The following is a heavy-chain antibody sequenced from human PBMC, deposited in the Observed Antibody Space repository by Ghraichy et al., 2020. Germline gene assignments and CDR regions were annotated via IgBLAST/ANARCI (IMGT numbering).Heavy chain of an antibody. CDR2: INHSGST. Sequence: SETLSLTCAVYGGSFSGYYWSWIRQPPGKGLEWIGEINHSGSTNYNPSLKSRVTISVDTSKNQFSLKLSSVTAADTAVYYCARCRTTYYYDSSGYEEEYNWFDPWGQGTLVTVSS. CDR1: GGSFSGYY. CDR3: ARCRTTYYYDSSGYEEEYNWFDP. J-gene: IGHJ5*02. V-gene: IGHV4-34*01. D-gene: IGHD3-22*01.